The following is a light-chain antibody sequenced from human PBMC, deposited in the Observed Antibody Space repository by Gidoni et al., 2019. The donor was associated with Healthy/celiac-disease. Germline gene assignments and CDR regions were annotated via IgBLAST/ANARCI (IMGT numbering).Light chain of an antibody. CDR1: QDISNY. CDR2: DAS. CDR3: QQYDNLPMYT. J-gene: IGKJ2*01. V-gene: IGKV1-33*01. Sequence: DIQMTQSPSSLSASVGDRVTITCQASQDISNYLKWYQQKPGKAPKLLIYDASNLETGVPSRFSGGGSGTDFTFTISSLQPEDIATYYCQQYDNLPMYTFXXXTKLEIK.